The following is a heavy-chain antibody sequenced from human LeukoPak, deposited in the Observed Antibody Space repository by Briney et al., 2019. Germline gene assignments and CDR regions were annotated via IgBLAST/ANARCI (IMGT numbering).Heavy chain of an antibody. CDR1: GGTFSSYA. CDR2: IILVLGRP. D-gene: IGHD3-3*01. CDR3: ARDRGLGKYGPREWKNAFDI. J-gene: IGHJ3*02. Sequence: ASVKVSCKASGGTFSSYAISWVRQAPGQGLEWMGSIILVLGRPYYAQTFQGRVTITADKSTSTDYMELRSVRSEDTAVYYCARDRGLGKYGPREWKNAFDIWGQGTMVTVSS. V-gene: IGHV1-69*04.